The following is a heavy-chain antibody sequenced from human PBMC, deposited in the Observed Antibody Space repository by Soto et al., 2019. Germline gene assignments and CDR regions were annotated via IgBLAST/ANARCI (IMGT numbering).Heavy chain of an antibody. CDR2: IYSGGST. Sequence: PGGSLRLSCAASGFTVSSNYMSWVRQAPGRGLEWVSLIYSGGSTYYADSVKGRFTISRDNSKNTLYLQMNSLRAEDTAVYYCASTYCTGTSCYNPYYYYGMDVWGQGTTVTVSS. D-gene: IGHD2-2*02. V-gene: IGHV3-53*01. J-gene: IGHJ6*02. CDR1: GFTVSSNY. CDR3: ASTYCTGTSCYNPYYYYGMDV.